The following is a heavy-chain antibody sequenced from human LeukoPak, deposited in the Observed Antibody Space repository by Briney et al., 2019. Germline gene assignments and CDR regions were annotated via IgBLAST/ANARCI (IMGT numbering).Heavy chain of an antibody. CDR3: ATGRITMVRGVIIKKAHWFDP. D-gene: IGHD3-10*01. V-gene: IGHV4-59*04. J-gene: IGHJ5*02. CDR1: GGSISGYY. CDR2: IYYSGST. Sequence: SETLSLTCTVSGGSISGYYWSWIRQPPGKGLEWIGTIYYSGSTYYNPSLTSRVTISVDTSKNQFSLKLSSVTAADTAVYYCATGRITMVRGVIIKKAHWFDPWGQGTLVTVSS.